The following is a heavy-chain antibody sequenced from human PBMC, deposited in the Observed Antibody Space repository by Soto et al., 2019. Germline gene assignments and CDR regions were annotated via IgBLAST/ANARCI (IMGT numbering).Heavy chain of an antibody. CDR1: GFTCSTYE. V-gene: IGHV3-48*03. D-gene: IGHD2-2*01. Sequence: GGSLRLSCAASGFTCSTYEFNWVRQAQGRGLEWISYISVSGNIIKYAESVKGRFTISRDNAENSLHLHMSNLRVDDTALYFCVRDTMRASAAASLDYRGQGTQVTVSS. CDR2: ISVSGNII. J-gene: IGHJ4*02. CDR3: VRDTMRASAAASLDY.